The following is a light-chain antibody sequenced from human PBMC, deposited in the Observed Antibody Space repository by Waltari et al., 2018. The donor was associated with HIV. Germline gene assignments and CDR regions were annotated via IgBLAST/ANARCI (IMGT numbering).Light chain of an antibody. CDR3: QVWDTSSDQVI. CDR1: KIEYKS. V-gene: IGLV3-21*02. J-gene: IGLJ2*01. Sequence: SYVVTQPPSVSVAPGQTARITCGGNKIEYKSVHWYQQRPGQAPVLVVYADTDRPSGIPERVSGSNSGNTATLTISRVEVGDEADYYCQVWDTSSDQVIFGGGTKLSVL. CDR2: ADT.